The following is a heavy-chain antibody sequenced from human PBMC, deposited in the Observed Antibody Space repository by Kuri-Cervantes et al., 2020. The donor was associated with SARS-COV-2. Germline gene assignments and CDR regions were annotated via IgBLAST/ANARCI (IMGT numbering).Heavy chain of an antibody. D-gene: IGHD1-1*01. Sequence: ASVKVSCKASGGTFTSYAMHWVRQAPGQRLEWMGWSNAGNGNTKYSQEFQGRVTMTTDTSINTAYMEVSSLSFEDTAIYYCARDSGDWNPDGLDIWGQGTMVTVSS. CDR2: SNAGNGNT. CDR1: GGTFTSYA. CDR3: ARDSGDWNPDGLDI. J-gene: IGHJ3*02. V-gene: IGHV1-3*02.